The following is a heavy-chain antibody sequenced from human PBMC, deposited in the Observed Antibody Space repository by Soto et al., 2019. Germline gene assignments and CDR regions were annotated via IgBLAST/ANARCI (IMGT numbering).Heavy chain of an antibody. CDR3: ARDRSSSRRNWFDP. D-gene: IGHD6-13*01. CDR1: GFTFSSYS. J-gene: IGHJ5*02. CDR2: ISSSSSYI. V-gene: IGHV3-21*01. Sequence: PGGSLRLSCAASGFTFSSYSMNWVRQAPGKGLEWVSSISSSSSYIYYADSVKGRFTISRDNAKNSLYLQMNSLRAEDTAVYYCARDRSSSRRNWFDPWGQATLVTVSS.